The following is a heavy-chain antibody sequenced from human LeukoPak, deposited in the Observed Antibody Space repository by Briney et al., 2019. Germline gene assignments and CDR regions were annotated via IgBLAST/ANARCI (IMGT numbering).Heavy chain of an antibody. V-gene: IGHV4-59*01. J-gene: IGHJ4*02. Sequence: PSETLSLTCTVSGGSISGYYWSWIRQSPGKGLEWIGYIHYTGNTKSNPSLKSRVTISVDTSKNQFSLNLSSVTAADTAVHYCARGGDGYNYGDYWGQGTLVTVSS. CDR1: GGSISGYY. CDR3: ARGGDGYNYGDY. CDR2: IHYTGNT. D-gene: IGHD5-24*01.